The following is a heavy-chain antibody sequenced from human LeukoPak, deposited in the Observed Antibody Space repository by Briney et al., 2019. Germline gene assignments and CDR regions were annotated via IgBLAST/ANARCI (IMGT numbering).Heavy chain of an antibody. Sequence: GGSLRLSCAASGFTFDDYAMSWVRQAPGKGLEWVSAIHWNGGSTGYADSVKGRFTISRDNAKNSLYLQMNSLRAEDTAVYYCARASNIAAAGHNDAFDIWGQGTMVTVSS. D-gene: IGHD6-13*01. V-gene: IGHV3-20*04. CDR2: IHWNGGST. CDR1: GFTFDDYA. J-gene: IGHJ3*02. CDR3: ARASNIAAAGHNDAFDI.